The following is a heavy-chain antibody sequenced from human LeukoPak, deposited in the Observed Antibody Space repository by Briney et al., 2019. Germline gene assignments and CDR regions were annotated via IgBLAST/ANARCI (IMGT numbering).Heavy chain of an antibody. D-gene: IGHD5-18*01. CDR2: INPSGGST. CDR3: AREGNRGYSYGPRYYYYGMDV. J-gene: IGHJ6*02. Sequence: GASVNVSCKASGYTFTSYYMHWVRQAPGQGLEWMGIINPSGGSTSYAQKFQGRVTMTRDTSTSTVYMELSSLRSEDTPVYYCAREGNRGYSYGPRYYYYGMDVLGQGTTVTVSS. V-gene: IGHV1-46*01. CDR1: GYTFTSYY.